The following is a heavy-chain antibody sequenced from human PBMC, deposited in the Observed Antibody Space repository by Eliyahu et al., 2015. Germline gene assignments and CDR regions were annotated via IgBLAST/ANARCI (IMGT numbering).Heavy chain of an antibody. CDR3: ARDLSYDGSASYSDIYYYYGMEV. J-gene: IGHJ6*02. CDR2: IRNKAHNYVT. CDR1: RFTFSDXY. D-gene: IGHD3-22*01. V-gene: IGHV3-72*01. Sequence: EVQLVESGGGVVQPGGSLRLSCAAXRFTFSDXYXXXVRXAPGKGLEXVGRIRNKAHNYVTEYAASVKGRFSISRDDSKNSLFLQMNSLKTEDTAVYYCARDLSYDGSASYSDIYYYYGMEVWGQGTTVTVSS.